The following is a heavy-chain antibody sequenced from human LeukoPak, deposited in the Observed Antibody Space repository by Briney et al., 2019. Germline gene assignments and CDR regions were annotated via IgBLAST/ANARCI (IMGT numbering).Heavy chain of an antibody. Sequence: SETLSLTCTVSGGSISNSNYYWGWIRQPPGKGLEWIGSMYYSGSTYYNPSLKSRVTISVDTSKNQFSLKMSSVTAADTAVYFCAREGDGYNLNYFDYWGQGTLVTVSS. J-gene: IGHJ4*02. D-gene: IGHD5-24*01. V-gene: IGHV4-39*07. CDR1: GGSISNSNYY. CDR3: AREGDGYNLNYFDY. CDR2: MYYSGST.